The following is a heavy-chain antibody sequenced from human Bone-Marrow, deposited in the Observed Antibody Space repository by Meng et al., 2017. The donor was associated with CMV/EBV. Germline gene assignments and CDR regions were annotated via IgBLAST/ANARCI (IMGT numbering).Heavy chain of an antibody. CDR2: INPSGGST. CDR1: GGTLDSNA. Sequence: ASVKVSCKASGGTLDSNATSWVRQAPGQGLEWMGIINPSGGSTSYAQKFQGRVTMTRDTSTSTVYMELSSLRSEDTAVYYCASVSSIAARPFDYWGQGTLVTVSS. J-gene: IGHJ4*02. CDR3: ASVSSIAARPFDY. D-gene: IGHD6-6*01. V-gene: IGHV1-46*02.